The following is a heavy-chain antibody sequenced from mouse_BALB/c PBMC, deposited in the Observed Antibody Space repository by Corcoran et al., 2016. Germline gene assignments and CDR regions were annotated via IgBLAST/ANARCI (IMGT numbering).Heavy chain of an antibody. J-gene: IGHJ4*01. V-gene: IGHV9-1*02. CDR3: ARYENYGSSLYAMDY. CDR1: GYTFTNYG. D-gene: IGHD1-1*01. CDR2: INTYTGEP. Sequence: QIQLVQSGPELKKPGETVKISCKASGYTFTNYGMNWVKQAPGKGLKWMGWINTYTGEPTYADDFKGRFAFSLETSASTAYLQINNLKNEDRATYFCARYENYGSSLYAMDYWGQGTSVTVSS.